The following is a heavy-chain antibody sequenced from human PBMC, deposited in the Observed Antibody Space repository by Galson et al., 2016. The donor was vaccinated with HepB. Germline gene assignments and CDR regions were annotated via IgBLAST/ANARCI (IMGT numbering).Heavy chain of an antibody. V-gene: IGHV3-11*06. CDR2: ISSTSIYT. D-gene: IGHD5-18*01. CDR1: GITFSDYF. J-gene: IGHJ4*02. Sequence: SLRLSCAASGITFSDYFMSWVRQAPGKGLEWISYISSTSIYTNYADSVKVRFTISRDNASNTLYLQMSSLRDEDTAVYYCATEGRVDSPLVSLDNWGQGTLVTVSS. CDR3: ATEGRVDSPLVSLDN.